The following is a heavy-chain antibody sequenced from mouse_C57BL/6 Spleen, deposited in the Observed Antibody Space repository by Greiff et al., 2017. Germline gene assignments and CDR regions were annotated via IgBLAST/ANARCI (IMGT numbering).Heavy chain of an antibody. J-gene: IGHJ1*03. CDR1: GYTFTGYW. V-gene: IGHV1-55*01. D-gene: IGHD2-3*01. CDR2: IYPGSGST. CDR3: ARSYDGYYRYFDV. Sequence: QVQLKQPGAELVKPGASVKMSCKASGYTFTGYWITWVKQRPGQGLEWIGDIYPGSGSTNYNEKFKSKATLTVDTSSSTAYMQLSSLTSEDSAVYYCARSYDGYYRYFDVWGTGTTVTVSS.